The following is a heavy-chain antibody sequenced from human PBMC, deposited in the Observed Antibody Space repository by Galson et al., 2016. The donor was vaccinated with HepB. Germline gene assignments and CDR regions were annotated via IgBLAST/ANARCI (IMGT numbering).Heavy chain of an antibody. D-gene: IGHD3-9*01. Sequence: SLRLSCAASAFTFSSYAMHWVRQAPGKGLEWVAVLSYDGINNYYSDSVKGRFTISRDNSKNTLYLQMNTLRADDTAVYYCARGVSGYDILTGHFSFTSGDALDIWGQGTMVTVSS. V-gene: IGHV3-30*12. CDR3: ARGVSGYDILTGHFSFTSGDALDI. CDR1: AFTFSSYA. J-gene: IGHJ3*02. CDR2: LSYDGINN.